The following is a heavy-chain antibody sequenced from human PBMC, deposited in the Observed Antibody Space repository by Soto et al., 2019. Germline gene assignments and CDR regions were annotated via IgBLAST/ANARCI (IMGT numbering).Heavy chain of an antibody. CDR2: IYYSGST. V-gene: IGHV4-31*03. Sequence: PSETLSLTCTVSGGYISSGGYYWSWIRQHPGKGLEWIGYIYYSGSTYYNPSLKSRVTISVDTSKNQFSLKLSSVTAADTAVYYCARERKISDAFDIWGQGTMVTVSS. J-gene: IGHJ3*02. CDR1: GGYISSGGYY. CDR3: ARERKISDAFDI.